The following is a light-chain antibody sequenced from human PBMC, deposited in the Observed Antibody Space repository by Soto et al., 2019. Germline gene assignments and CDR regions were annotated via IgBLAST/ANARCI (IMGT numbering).Light chain of an antibody. CDR3: QQLNSYPPWT. CDR1: QGISSY. Sequence: DIQLTQSPSFLSASVGDTVTITCRASQGISSYLAWYQQKPGKAPKLLIYAASTLQSGVPSRFSGSGSGTEFTLTISSLLPEDFATYYCQQLNSYPPWTFGQGTKVEIK. J-gene: IGKJ1*01. CDR2: AAS. V-gene: IGKV1-9*01.